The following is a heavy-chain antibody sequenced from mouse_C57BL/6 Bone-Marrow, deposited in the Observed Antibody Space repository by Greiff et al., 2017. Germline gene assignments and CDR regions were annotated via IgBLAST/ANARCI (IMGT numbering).Heavy chain of an antibody. CDR3: ARSYDYDYYTMYY. J-gene: IGHJ4*01. V-gene: IGHV1-64*01. CDR1: GYTFTNYW. Sequence: VQLKQPGAELVKPGASVKLSCKASGYTFTNYWMHWVKQRPGQGLEWIGMMHPNGGSPDYNEKFKSEATLSVDKSYRTAYMELSSLTSDDSAVYYCARSYDYDYYTMYYGVQGTSVSVSS. CDR2: MHPNGGSP. D-gene: IGHD2-4*01.